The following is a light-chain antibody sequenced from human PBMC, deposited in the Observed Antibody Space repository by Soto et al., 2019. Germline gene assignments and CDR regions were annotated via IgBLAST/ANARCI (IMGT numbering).Light chain of an antibody. Sequence: EVVMTQSPASLSVSPGERVTLSCRASQRISTSLAWYQQRPGQAPRLLIYGASTRATGVPARFSGSGSGTEFTLTIIGLQSEDVAVSYCQQYSNWPPFTFGPGTKVDIK. CDR2: GAS. CDR3: QQYSNWPPFT. J-gene: IGKJ3*01. CDR1: QRISTS. V-gene: IGKV3-15*01.